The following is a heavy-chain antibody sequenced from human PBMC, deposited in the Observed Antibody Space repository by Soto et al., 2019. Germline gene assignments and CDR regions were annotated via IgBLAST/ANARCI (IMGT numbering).Heavy chain of an antibody. CDR3: ANDPSSGYSRGDFDF. CDR2: ISHDGGNE. V-gene: IGHV3-30*18. D-gene: IGHD3-22*01. CDR1: GFSFSTYG. J-gene: IGHJ2*01. Sequence: QVHLEESGGGVVQPGSSLRLSCAASGFSFSTYGMHWVRQAPGKGLEWVAVISHDGGNEYYADSVKGRFTISRDSYKNTAYLQMNNESAEYTALYYCANDPSSGYSRGDFDFWGLGTLVTVSS.